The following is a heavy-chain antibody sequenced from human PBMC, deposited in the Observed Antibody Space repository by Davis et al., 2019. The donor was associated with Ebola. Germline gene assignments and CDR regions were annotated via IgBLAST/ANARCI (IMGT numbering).Heavy chain of an antibody. Sequence: GESLKISCKGSGYSFTRYWIGWMRQMPGKGLEWMGIIYPGDSDTRYSPSFQGQVTISADKSISTAYLQWSSLKASDTAMYYCARPTYYYDSSGYYFDYWGQGTLVTVSS. J-gene: IGHJ4*02. CDR3: ARPTYYYDSSGYYFDY. D-gene: IGHD3-22*01. V-gene: IGHV5-51*01. CDR1: GYSFTRYW. CDR2: IYPGDSDT.